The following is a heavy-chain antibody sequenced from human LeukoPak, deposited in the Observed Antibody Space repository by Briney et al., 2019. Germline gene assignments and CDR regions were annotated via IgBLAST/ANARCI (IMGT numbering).Heavy chain of an antibody. D-gene: IGHD2-21*02. CDR3: ARAAYCGGGCFYWFDS. CDR2: INPNSGGT. V-gene: IGHV1-2*02. J-gene: IGHJ5*01. CDR1: GYTFTGYY. Sequence: ASVKVSCKASGYTFTGYYMNWVRRAPGQGLEWMGWINPNSGGTNYAQKFQGRVTMTRDTSINTAYMELSRLTSDDTAVYFCARAAYCGGGCFYWFDSWGQGTLVTVSS.